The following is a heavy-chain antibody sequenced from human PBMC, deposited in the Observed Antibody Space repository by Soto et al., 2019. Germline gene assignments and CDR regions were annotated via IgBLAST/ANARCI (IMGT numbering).Heavy chain of an antibody. CDR2: IYYSGST. V-gene: IGHV4-30-4*01. CDR1: GGSISSGDYY. CDR3: ARADNTAMVSLDY. J-gene: IGHJ4*02. Sequence: QVQLQESGPGLVKPSQTLSLTCTVSGGSISSGDYYWSWIRQPPGKGLEWIGYIYYSGSTYYNPSLTSRVTISVDTSKIQFSLKLSSVTAADTAVYYCARADNTAMVSLDYWGQGTLVTVSS. D-gene: IGHD5-18*01.